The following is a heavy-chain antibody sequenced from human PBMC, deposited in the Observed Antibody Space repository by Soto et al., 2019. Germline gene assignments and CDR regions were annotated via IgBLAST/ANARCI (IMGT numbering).Heavy chain of an antibody. CDR3: ARHLLPIFGVVYYYYGMDV. D-gene: IGHD3-3*01. CDR1: GRSISRSIYY. V-gene: IGHV4-39*01. Sequence: SDTLSLTCTVSGRSISRSIYYWRLIRQPPGKGLEWIGSIYYGGSTYYNPSLKSRVTISVDTSKNQFSLKLSSVTAADTAVYYCARHLLPIFGVVYYYYGMDVWGQGTTVT. CDR2: IYYGGST. J-gene: IGHJ6*02.